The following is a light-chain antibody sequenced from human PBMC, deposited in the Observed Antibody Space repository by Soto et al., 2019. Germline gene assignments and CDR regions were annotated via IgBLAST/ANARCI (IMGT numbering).Light chain of an antibody. J-gene: IGLJ1*01. CDR2: EVN. Sequence: LTQPPSSSGSPGQSVAISCTGTSSDVGGYNYVSWYQQHPGKAPKLMIYEVNKRPSGVPDRFSGSKSGNTASLTVSGLQAEDEADYYCSSYAGSSNVLGTGTKVTVL. V-gene: IGLV2-8*01. CDR1: SSDVGGYNY. CDR3: SSYAGSSNV.